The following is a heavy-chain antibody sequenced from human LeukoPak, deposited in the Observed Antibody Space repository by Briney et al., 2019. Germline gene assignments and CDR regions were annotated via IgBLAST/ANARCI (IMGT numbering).Heavy chain of an antibody. CDR3: ATGRTGEPYKYFDY. CDR2: INPNGGGT. J-gene: IGHJ4*02. Sequence: ASVKVSCKASGYTFTGYYMHWVRQAPGQGLEWMGWINPNGGGTNYAQKFQGRGTMTRDTSIRTAYMELSRLRSDDTAVYYCATGRTGEPYKYFDYWGQGTLVTVSS. D-gene: IGHD3-10*01. CDR1: GYTFTGYY. V-gene: IGHV1-2*02.